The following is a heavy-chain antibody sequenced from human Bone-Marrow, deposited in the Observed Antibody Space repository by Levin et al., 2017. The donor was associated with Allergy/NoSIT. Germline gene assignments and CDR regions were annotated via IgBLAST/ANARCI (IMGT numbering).Heavy chain of an antibody. V-gene: IGHV2-5*02. Sequence: GSGPTLVKPKQTLTLTCTFSGFSLTTDGVAVGWIRQSPGKALEWLALIYWDDDLRYSPSLQSRLTITKDSSKNQVVLTMTNMAPADTGPYFCAHSQSLRPGLPGYNYGPFDFWGQGTLVIVSS. CDR3: AHSQSLRPGLPGYNYGPFDF. CDR1: GFSLTTDGVA. D-gene: IGHD5-18*01. CDR2: IYWDDDL. J-gene: IGHJ4*02.